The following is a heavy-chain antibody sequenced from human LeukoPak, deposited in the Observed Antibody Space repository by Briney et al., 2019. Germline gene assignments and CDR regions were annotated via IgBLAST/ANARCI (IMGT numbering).Heavy chain of an antibody. CDR3: ARLSSWYVHDAFDI. D-gene: IGHD6-13*01. CDR2: IKQDGSEK. J-gene: IGHJ3*02. CDR1: GFTFSSYW. Sequence: GGSLRLSCGASGFTFSSYWMSWVRQAPGKGLEGVANIKQDGSEKYYVDSVKGRFTISRDNAKNSLYLQMNSLRAEDTAVYYCARLSSWYVHDAFDIWGQGTMVTVSS. V-gene: IGHV3-7*01.